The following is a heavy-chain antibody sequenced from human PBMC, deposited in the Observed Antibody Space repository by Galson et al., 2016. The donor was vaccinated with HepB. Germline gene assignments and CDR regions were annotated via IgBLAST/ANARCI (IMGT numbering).Heavy chain of an antibody. D-gene: IGHD1-14*01. CDR3: ARARKPSYYYYGMDV. CDR2: ISYDGSNK. Sequence: SLRLSCAASGFTFSSYDLHRVRQAPGKGLEWVAVISYDGSNKYYADPVKGRFTISRDNSKNTLYLQMNSLRTEDTAVYYCARARKPSYYYYGMDVWGQGTTVTVSS. CDR1: GFTFSSYD. V-gene: IGHV3-30*03. J-gene: IGHJ6*02.